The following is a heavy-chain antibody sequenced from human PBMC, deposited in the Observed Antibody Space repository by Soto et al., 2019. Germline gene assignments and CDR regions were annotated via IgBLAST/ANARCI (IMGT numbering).Heavy chain of an antibody. J-gene: IGHJ5*02. Sequence: SETLSLTCTASGASISGFYWSWIRKSAGKGLEWIGRIYATGTTDYNPSLKSRVMMSVDTSKKQFSLKLRSVTAADTAVYYCVRDGTKALRDWFDPWGQGISVTVSS. CDR3: VRDGTKALRDWFDP. V-gene: IGHV4-4*07. CDR2: IYATGTT. D-gene: IGHD1-1*01. CDR1: GASISGFY.